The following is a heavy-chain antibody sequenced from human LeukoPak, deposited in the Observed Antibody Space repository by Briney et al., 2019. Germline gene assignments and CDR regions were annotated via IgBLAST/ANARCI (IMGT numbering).Heavy chain of an antibody. CDR1: GHTFTSYD. V-gene: IGHV1-8*01. J-gene: IGHJ5*02. CDR3: ATCSGGSCYYNWFDP. CDR2: MDPNSGNT. D-gene: IGHD2-15*01. Sequence: ASVKVSCKASGHTFTSYDINWVRQATGQGLEWMGWMDPNSGNTGYAQKFQGRVTMTRNTSISTAYMELSSLRSEDTAVYYCATCSGGSCYYNWFDPWGQGTLVTVSS.